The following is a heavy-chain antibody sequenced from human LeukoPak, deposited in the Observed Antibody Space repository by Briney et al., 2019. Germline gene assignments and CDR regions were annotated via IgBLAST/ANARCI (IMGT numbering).Heavy chain of an antibody. Sequence: GASVKVSCKASGYTFTSYGISWVRQAPGQGLEWMGWISAYNGNTNYAQKLQGRVTMTTDTSTSTAYMELRSLRSDDTAVYYCARDLLGVAATEIGGYWGQGTLVTVSS. J-gene: IGHJ4*02. CDR1: GYTFTSYG. CDR3: ARDLLGVAATEIGGY. D-gene: IGHD2-15*01. V-gene: IGHV1-18*01. CDR2: ISAYNGNT.